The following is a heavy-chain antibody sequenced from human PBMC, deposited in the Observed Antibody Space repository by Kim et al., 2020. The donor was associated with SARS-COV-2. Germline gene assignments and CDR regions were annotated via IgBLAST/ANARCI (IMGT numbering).Heavy chain of an antibody. D-gene: IGHD1-26*01. CDR3: ARGGELSRPSGSYGDC. Sequence: GGSLRLSCAASGFTFSRHWMLWVRQAPGKGLVWVSRINSDGTTTTYADFVKGRFTISRDNAKNTVYLQMNSLRADDTAVYYCARGGELSRPSGSYGDCWGQGTLVAVSS. V-gene: IGHV3-74*03. CDR2: INSDGTTT. CDR1: GFTFSRHW. J-gene: IGHJ4*02.